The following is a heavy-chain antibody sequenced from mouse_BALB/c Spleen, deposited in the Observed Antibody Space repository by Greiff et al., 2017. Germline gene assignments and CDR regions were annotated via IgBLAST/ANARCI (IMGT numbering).Heavy chain of an antibody. D-gene: IGHD2-3*01. J-gene: IGHJ2*01. Sequence: VQVVESGPGLVQPSQSLSITCTVSGFSLTSYGVHWVRQSPGKGLEWLGVIWSGGSTDYNAAFISRLSISKDNSKSQVFIKMNSLQANDTAIYYCARSGLLLIFDYWGQGTTLTVSS. CDR1: GFSLTSYG. V-gene: IGHV2-2*02. CDR3: ARSGLLLIFDY. CDR2: IWSGGST.